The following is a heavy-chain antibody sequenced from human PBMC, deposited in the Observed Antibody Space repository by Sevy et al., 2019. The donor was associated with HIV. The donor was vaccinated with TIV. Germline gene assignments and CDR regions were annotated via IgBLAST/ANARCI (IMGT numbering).Heavy chain of an antibody. CDR2: IKSKTDGGTP. J-gene: IGHJ4*02. CDR3: TPTPDLAFYFDY. CDR1: GFTFSNAW. Sequence: GGSLRLSCAASGFTFSNAWMSWVRQAPGKGLEWVGRIKSKTDGGTPDYAAPVKGRFTISRDDSKNTLYLEMNSLKTEDTAVYYCTPTPDLAFYFDYWGQGTLVTVSS. V-gene: IGHV3-15*01.